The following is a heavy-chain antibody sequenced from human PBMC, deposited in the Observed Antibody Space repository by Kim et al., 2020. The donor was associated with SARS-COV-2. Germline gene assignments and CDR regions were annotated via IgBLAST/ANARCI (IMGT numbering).Heavy chain of an antibody. CDR3: ARRGYSGSYFYDAFDI. J-gene: IGHJ3*02. Sequence: SETLSLTCAVYGGSFSGYYWSWIRQPPGKGLEWIGEINHSGSTNYNPSLKSRVTISVDTSKNQFSLKLSSVTAADTAVYYCARRGYSGSYFYDAFDIWGQGTMVTVSS. V-gene: IGHV4-34*01. D-gene: IGHD1-26*01. CDR1: GGSFSGYY. CDR2: INHSGST.